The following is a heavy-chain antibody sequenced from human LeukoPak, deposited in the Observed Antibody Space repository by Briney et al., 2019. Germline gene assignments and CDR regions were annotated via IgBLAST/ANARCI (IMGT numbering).Heavy chain of an antibody. V-gene: IGHV3-23*01. J-gene: IGHJ4*02. D-gene: IGHD3-10*01. Sequence: GGSLRLSRAASGFIFSNYGMSWVRQAPGKGLEWVSAISGSGGSTYYADSVKGRFTISRDNSKNTLYLQMNSLRAEDTAVYYCAKDFGVHYYGSGSYGFGYWGQGTLVTVSS. CDR3: AKDFGVHYYGSGSYGFGY. CDR1: GFIFSNYG. CDR2: ISGSGGST.